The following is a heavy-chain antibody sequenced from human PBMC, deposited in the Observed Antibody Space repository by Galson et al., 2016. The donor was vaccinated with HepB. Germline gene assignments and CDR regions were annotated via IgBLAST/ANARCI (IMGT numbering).Heavy chain of an antibody. D-gene: IGHD1/OR15-1a*01. Sequence: SLRLSCAASGFMVSSTYVSWVRQAPGKGLEWVSVIYSSGNTYYADSVKGRFIISRDNSKNTLGLQMNSLRAEDTAVYYCAGKSGKTGLDFSYYYMDVWGKGTTVTVSS. J-gene: IGHJ6*03. CDR1: GFMVSSTY. CDR2: IYSSGNT. V-gene: IGHV3-53*01. CDR3: AGKSGKTGLDFSYYYMDV.